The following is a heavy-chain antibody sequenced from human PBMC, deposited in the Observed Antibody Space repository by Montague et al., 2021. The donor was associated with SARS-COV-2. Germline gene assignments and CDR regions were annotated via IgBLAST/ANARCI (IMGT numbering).Heavy chain of an antibody. J-gene: IGHJ3*02. V-gene: IGHV4-59*01. CDR3: ARGGATYYYDTSGYVNALDT. Sequence: SETLSLTCTVSGGSISTYYWSWIRQPPGKGLEWIGYIYYSGYTNYNPSLKSRVTISVDTSKNQFSLRLSSVTAADTAVYFCARGGATYYYDTSGYVNALDTWGQGTMVTVSS. CDR1: GGSISTYY. CDR2: IYYSGYT. D-gene: IGHD3-22*01.